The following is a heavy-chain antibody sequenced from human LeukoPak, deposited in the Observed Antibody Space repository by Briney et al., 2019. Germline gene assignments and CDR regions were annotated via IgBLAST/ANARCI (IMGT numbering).Heavy chain of an antibody. V-gene: IGHV3-48*02. CDR1: RFTFSSSD. CDR2: ITSSSSTI. Sequence: GGSLRLSCAASRFTFSSSDMNWVRQAPGKGLEWVSYITSSSSTICYADSVKGRFTISRDNAKNSLYLQMNSLRDEDTAVYYCARDRDGDPSFEYWGQGILVTVSS. D-gene: IGHD4-17*01. J-gene: IGHJ4*02. CDR3: ARDRDGDPSFEY.